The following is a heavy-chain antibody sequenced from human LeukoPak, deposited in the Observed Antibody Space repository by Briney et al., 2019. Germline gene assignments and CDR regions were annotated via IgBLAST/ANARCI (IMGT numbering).Heavy chain of an antibody. CDR2: IRSKAYGGTT. CDR3: TRDPRTGYYYYYMDV. D-gene: IGHD1-14*01. Sequence: GGSLRLSCTASGFTFGDYAMSWVRQAPGKGLEWVGFIRSKAYGGTTEYAASVKGRFTISRDDSKSIAYLQMNSLKTEDTAVYYCTRDPRTGYYYYYMDVWGKGTTVTVSS. J-gene: IGHJ6*03. V-gene: IGHV3-49*04. CDR1: GFTFGDYA.